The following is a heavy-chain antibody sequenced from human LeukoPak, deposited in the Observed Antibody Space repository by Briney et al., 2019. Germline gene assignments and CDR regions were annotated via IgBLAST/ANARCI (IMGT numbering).Heavy chain of an antibody. J-gene: IGHJ4*02. Sequence: SETLSLTCTVSGVSLRSDYWSWIRQPPGKGLEWIGSIYYSGSTNYNPSLKSRVTISVDTSKNQFSLKLSSVTAADTAVYYCARQKDSGTYPFDYWGQGTLVTVSS. CDR3: ARQKDSGTYPFDY. V-gene: IGHV4-59*08. CDR1: GVSLRSDY. D-gene: IGHD1-26*01. CDR2: IYYSGST.